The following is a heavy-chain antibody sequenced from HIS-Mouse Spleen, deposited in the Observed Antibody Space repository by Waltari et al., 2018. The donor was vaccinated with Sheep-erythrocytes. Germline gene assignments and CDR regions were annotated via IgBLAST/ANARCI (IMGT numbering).Heavy chain of an antibody. D-gene: IGHD1-26*01. V-gene: IGHV3-21*01. CDR1: GFTFSSYS. CDR3: ARVASGATFDY. J-gene: IGHJ4*02. Sequence: EVQLVESGGGLVKPGGSLRLSCAASGFTFSSYSMNWVRQAPGKGLDWFSSISSSSSYRYYADSVKGRFTISRDNAKNSLYLQMNSLRAEDTAVYYCARVASGATFDYWGQGTLVTVSS. CDR2: ISSSSSYR.